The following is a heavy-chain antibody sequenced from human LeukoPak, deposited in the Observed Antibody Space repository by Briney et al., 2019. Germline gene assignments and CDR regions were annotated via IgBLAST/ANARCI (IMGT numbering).Heavy chain of an antibody. CDR1: GFTFSGYA. Sequence: GGSPRLSCAASGFTFSGYAMSWVRQAPGEGLEWVSPISGCCGSTYYTDSVKGRVTISRDNSKNTLNMQMNSLRAEDTAVYYCAKGQNQGADWGSNYFDYWGQGTLVTVSS. J-gene: IGHJ4*02. CDR2: ISGCCGST. V-gene: IGHV3-23*01. D-gene: IGHD7-27*01. CDR3: AKGQNQGADWGSNYFDY.